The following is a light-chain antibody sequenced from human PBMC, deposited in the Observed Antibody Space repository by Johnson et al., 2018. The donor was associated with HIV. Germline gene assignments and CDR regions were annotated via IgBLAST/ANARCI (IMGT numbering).Light chain of an antibody. CDR2: ENN. J-gene: IGLJ1*01. CDR1: TSNIANNY. V-gene: IGLV1-51*02. Sequence: QLVLTQPPSVSAAPGHQVTISCSGSTSNIANNYVSWYQQFPATAPKLLIYENNKRPSGISDRFSGSKSVTLTTLAITGLQTGDEADFYCGTWDTRLSVYVFGTGTKVTVL. CDR3: GTWDTRLSVYV.